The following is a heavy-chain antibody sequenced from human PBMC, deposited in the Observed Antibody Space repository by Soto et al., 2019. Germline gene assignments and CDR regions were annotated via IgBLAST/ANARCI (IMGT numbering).Heavy chain of an antibody. J-gene: IGHJ4*02. D-gene: IGHD5-12*01. Sequence: SETLSLTCAVSGGSISNYYWNWIRQPPGEGLESIGYAYYNGFTSYNPSLKSRVTISVDTSKNQCSLKLSSVTAADTAVYYCERSYRGYEGRDYRGKGTLVTVS. V-gene: IGHV4-59*01. CDR2: AYYNGFT. CDR1: GGSISNYY. CDR3: ERSYRGYEGRDY.